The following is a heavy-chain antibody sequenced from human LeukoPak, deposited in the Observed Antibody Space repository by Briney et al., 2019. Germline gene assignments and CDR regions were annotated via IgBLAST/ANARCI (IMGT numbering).Heavy chain of an antibody. CDR2: ISGSGGTT. CDR3: AKDRGSGWGIDY. CDR1: GFTFSSYD. V-gene: IGHV3-23*01. Sequence: GGSLRLSCAASGFTFSSYDMTWVRQAPGKGLEWVSSISGSGGTTYYADSVKGRFTISRDNSKNTLYLQMNSLRAEDTALYYCAKDRGSGWGIDYWGQGTLVTVFS. D-gene: IGHD6-19*01. J-gene: IGHJ4*02.